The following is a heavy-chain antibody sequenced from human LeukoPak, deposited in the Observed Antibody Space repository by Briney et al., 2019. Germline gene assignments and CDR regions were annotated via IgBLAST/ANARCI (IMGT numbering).Heavy chain of an antibody. D-gene: IGHD4-23*01. J-gene: IGHJ6*02. Sequence: GGSLRLSCAASGFTFSSSAMSWVRQAPGKGLEWVSSISSSSSYIYYADSVKGRFTISRDNAKNSLYLQMNSLRAEDTAVYYCARDLNDYGGNGAVYGMDVWGQGTTVTVSS. CDR2: ISSSSSYI. CDR3: ARDLNDYGGNGAVYGMDV. V-gene: IGHV3-21*01. CDR1: GFTFSSSA.